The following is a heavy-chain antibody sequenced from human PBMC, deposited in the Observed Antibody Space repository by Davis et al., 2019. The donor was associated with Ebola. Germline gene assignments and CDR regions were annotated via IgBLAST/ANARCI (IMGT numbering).Heavy chain of an antibody. D-gene: IGHD3-22*01. V-gene: IGHV3-30*02. CDR3: ARVPRSRGYYNDY. Sequence: GGFLRPSFQPPGFTSISYGMHGVGQVPGKGLEWVAFIRYYGSNENYADSVKGRFTISRDNSKNTLYLQMNSLRAEDTAVYYCARVPRSRGYYNDYWGQGTLVTVSS. J-gene: IGHJ4*02. CDR2: IRYYGSNE. CDR1: GFTSISYG.